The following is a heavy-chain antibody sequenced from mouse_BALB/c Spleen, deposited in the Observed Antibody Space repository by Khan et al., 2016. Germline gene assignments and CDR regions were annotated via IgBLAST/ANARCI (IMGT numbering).Heavy chain of an antibody. J-gene: IGHJ4*01. CDR1: GFNIRDTY. V-gene: IGHV14-3*02. CDR2: IDPANGNT. Sequence: VQLQQSGPDLVKPGASVKLSCTGSGFNIRDTYMHWVKQRPEQDLEWIGRIDPANGNTKYDPKFQGKATITADTSSNTAYLQLSSLTSEDTAVYYCEGNYVGYYAMDYWGQGTSVTVSS. CDR3: EGNYVGYYAMDY. D-gene: IGHD2-1*01.